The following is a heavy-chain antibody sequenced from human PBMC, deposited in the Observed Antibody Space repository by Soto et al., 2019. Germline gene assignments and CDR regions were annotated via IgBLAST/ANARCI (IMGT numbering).Heavy chain of an antibody. Sequence: TLVNPTQTLTLTCTFSGFSLSTSGVGVGWIRQPPGKALEWLALIYWNDDKRYSPSLKSRLTITKDTSKNQVVLTMTNMDPVDTATYYCAHAYDILTGSRFDYWGQGTLVTVSS. CDR3: AHAYDILTGSRFDY. CDR1: GFSLSTSGVG. D-gene: IGHD3-9*01. J-gene: IGHJ4*02. CDR2: IYWNDDK. V-gene: IGHV2-5*01.